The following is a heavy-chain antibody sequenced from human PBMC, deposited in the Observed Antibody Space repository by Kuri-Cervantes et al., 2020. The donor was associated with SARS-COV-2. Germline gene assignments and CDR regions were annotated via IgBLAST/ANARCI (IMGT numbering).Heavy chain of an antibody. CDR1: GFTFSSYG. D-gene: IGHD2/OR15-2a*01. CDR2: IRYDGSNK. CDR3: AKSGSNSSSYVSRLDV. Sequence: GESLKISCAASGFTFSSYGMHWVRQAPGKGLEWVAFIRYDGSNKYYADSVKGRFTISRDDSKNTLHLQMDSLRGEDTAVYYCAKSGSNSSSYVSRLDVWGKGTTVTVSS. J-gene: IGHJ6*04. V-gene: IGHV3-30*02.